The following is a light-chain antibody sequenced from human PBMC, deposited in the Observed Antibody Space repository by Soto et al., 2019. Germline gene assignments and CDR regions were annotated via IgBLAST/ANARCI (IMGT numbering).Light chain of an antibody. V-gene: IGKV4-1*01. CDR1: QSLLYSSNNKNY. Sequence: DIVMTQSPDSLAVSLGERATINCKSSQSLLYSSNNKNYLAWYQQKSGQPPKLLIYWASTRESGVPDRFSGSGSGTDFTLTISSLQVEDVAVYYCQQYYSIPPWTFGHGTKVEIK. CDR2: WAS. J-gene: IGKJ1*01. CDR3: QQYYSIPPWT.